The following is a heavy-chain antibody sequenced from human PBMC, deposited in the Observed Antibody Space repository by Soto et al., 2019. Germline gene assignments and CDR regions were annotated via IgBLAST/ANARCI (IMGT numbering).Heavy chain of an antibody. CDR2: IKSKTDGGTT. CDR3: TTVDLYDFWSGYYDSDF. J-gene: IGHJ4*02. Sequence: GGSLRLSCAASGVTLSNAWMSWVRQGPGKGLEWVGRIKSKTDGGTTDYAAPVKGRFTISRDDSKNTLYLQMNSLKTEDTAVYYCTTVDLYDFWSGYYDSDFWGQGTLLTVS. D-gene: IGHD3-3*01. CDR1: GVTLSNAW. V-gene: IGHV3-15*01.